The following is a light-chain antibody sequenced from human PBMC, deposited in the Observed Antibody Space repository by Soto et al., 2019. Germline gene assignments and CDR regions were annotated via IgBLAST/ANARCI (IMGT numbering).Light chain of an antibody. CDR3: QQYGSSHT. J-gene: IGKJ5*01. Sequence: ENVVAQSPAPPSFSPGERDTLPRRASRSVSSSYLAWYQQKPGLAPRLLIYDASSRATGIPDRFSGSGSGTDFTLTISRLEPEDFAVYYCQQYGSSHTFGQGTRLEIK. CDR1: RSVSSSY. V-gene: IGKV3D-20*01. CDR2: DAS.